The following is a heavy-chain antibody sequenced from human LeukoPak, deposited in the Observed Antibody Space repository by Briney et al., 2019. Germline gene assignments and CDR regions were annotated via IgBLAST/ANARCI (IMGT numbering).Heavy chain of an antibody. CDR2: ISGSSSTI. D-gene: IGHD1-14*01. CDR3: AGGYPGGV. CDR1: GFTFSSYS. V-gene: IGHV3-48*01. J-gene: IGHJ6*04. Sequence: GGSLRLSCAASGFTFSSYSMNWVRQAPGQGLEWVSYISGSSSTIYYADSVKGRFTISRDYAKNSLYLQMNSLRVEDTAVYYCAGGYPGGVWGRGTTVSVSS.